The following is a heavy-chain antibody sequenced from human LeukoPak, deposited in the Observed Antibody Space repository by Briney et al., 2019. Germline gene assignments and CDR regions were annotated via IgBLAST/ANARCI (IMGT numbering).Heavy chain of an antibody. D-gene: IGHD6-13*01. J-gene: IGHJ3*02. CDR1: GYTFTGYY. CDR3: ARARSIAAADDAFDI. V-gene: IGHV1-2*02. Sequence: ASVKVSCKASGYTFTGYYMHWVRQAPGQGLEWMGWINPNSGGTNYAQKFQGRVTMTRDTSISTAYMELSRLRSDNTAVYYCARARSIAAADDAFDIWGQGTMVTVSS. CDR2: INPNSGGT.